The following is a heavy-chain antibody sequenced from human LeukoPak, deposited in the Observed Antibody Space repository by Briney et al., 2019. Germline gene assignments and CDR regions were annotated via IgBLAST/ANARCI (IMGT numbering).Heavy chain of an antibody. V-gene: IGHV4-39*01. CDR3: ATGIIVATDLS. Sequence: SETLSLTCTVSGGSISSSSYYWGWIRQPPGKGLEWIVSIYYSGSTYYNPSLKSRVTISVDTSKNQFSLKLSSVTAADTAVYYCATGIIVATDLSWGQGTLVTVSS. CDR1: GGSISSSSYY. J-gene: IGHJ4*02. CDR2: IYYSGST. D-gene: IGHD5-12*01.